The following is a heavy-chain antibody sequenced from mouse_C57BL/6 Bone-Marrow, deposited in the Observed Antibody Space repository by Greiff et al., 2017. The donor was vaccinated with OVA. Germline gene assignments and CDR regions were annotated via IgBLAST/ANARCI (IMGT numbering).Heavy chain of an antibody. Sequence: QVQLQQPGAELVMPGASVKLSCKASGYTFTSYWMHWVKQRPGQGLEWIGEIDPSDSYTNYKQKFKGKTTLTVDKSSSTAHMQLSSLTSEDSAVYYCARRWVFDYWGQGTTLTVSS. CDR1: GYTFTSYW. CDR3: ARRWVFDY. D-gene: IGHD4-1*01. J-gene: IGHJ2*01. CDR2: IDPSDSYT. V-gene: IGHV1-69*01.